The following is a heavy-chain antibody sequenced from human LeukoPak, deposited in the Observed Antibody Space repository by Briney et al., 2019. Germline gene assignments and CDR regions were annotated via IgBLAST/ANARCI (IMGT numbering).Heavy chain of an antibody. Sequence: GGSLRLSCAASGFTFSSYGMSWVRQAPGKGLEWVSSISSSSYIYYADSVKGRFTISRDNAKNSLYLQMNSLRAEDTAVYYCARVLHKRNYDSSDYYASWGQGTLVTVSS. CDR3: ARVLHKRNYDSSDYYAS. V-gene: IGHV3-21*01. D-gene: IGHD3-22*01. CDR1: GFTFSSYG. CDR2: ISSSSYI. J-gene: IGHJ5*02.